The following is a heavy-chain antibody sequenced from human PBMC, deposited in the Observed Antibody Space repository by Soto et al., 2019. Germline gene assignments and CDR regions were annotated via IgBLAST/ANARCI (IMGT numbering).Heavy chain of an antibody. D-gene: IGHD3-22*01. V-gene: IGHV3-30*18. CDR3: AKDQGYYDSSGYWDY. Sequence: LGGSVVLSCAASGVSCSSCAMQGVRQAPGKGLEWVAVISYDGSNKYYADSVKGRFTISRDNSKNTLYLQMNSLRAEDTAVYYCAKDQGYYDSSGYWDYWGQGT. CDR2: ISYDGSNK. CDR1: GVSCSSCA. J-gene: IGHJ4*02.